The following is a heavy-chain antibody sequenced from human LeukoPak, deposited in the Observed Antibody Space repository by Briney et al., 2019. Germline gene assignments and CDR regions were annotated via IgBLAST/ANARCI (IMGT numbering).Heavy chain of an antibody. V-gene: IGHV3-21*01. CDR2: ISSSSGNI. J-gene: IGHJ6*03. CDR1: GFTFSSYS. Sequence: TGGSLRLSCAASGFTFSSYSMNWVRQAPGKGLEWVSSISSSSGNIYYADSVKGRFTISRDNAKNSLYLQMNSLRAEDTAVYYCARAATWVRYMDVWGKGTTVTISS. D-gene: IGHD1-1*01. CDR3: ARAATWVRYMDV.